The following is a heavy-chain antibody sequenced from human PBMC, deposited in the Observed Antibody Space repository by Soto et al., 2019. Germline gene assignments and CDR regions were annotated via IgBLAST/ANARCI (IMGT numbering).Heavy chain of an antibody. D-gene: IGHD3-22*01. V-gene: IGHV3-33*01. CDR3: ARDLRGPITMIVRTYGMDV. CDR2: IWYDGSNK. CDR1: GFTFSSYG. Sequence: PGGSLRLSCAASGFTFSSYGMHWVRQAPGKGLEWVAVIWYDGSNKYYADSVKGRFTISRDNSKNTLYLQMNSLRAEDTAVYYCARDLRGPITMIVRTYGMDVWGQGTTVTVS. J-gene: IGHJ6*02.